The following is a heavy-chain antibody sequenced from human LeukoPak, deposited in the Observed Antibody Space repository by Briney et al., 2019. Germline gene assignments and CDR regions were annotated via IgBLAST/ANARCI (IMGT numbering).Heavy chain of an antibody. J-gene: IGHJ5*02. CDR2: INHSGST. D-gene: IGHD2-2*02. Sequence: SETLSLTCAVYGGSFSGYYWSWIRQPPGKGLEWIGEINHSGSTNCNPSLKSRVTISVDTSKNQFSLKLSSVTAADTAVYYCARGGDIVVVPAAIRRTWFDPWGQGTLVTVSS. V-gene: IGHV4-34*01. CDR1: GGSFSGYY. CDR3: ARGGDIVVVPAAIRRTWFDP.